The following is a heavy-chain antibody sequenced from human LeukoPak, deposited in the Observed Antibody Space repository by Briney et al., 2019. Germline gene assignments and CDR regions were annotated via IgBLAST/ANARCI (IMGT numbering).Heavy chain of an antibody. CDR3: ARHLSGDDI. CDR2: IYSSGST. D-gene: IGHD4-17*01. CDR1: GFTLSSNY. J-gene: IGHJ3*02. V-gene: IGHV3-53*01. Sequence: GGSLRVSCAASGFTLSSNYMSWVRQAPGKGLEWVSIIYSSGSTYYADSVKGRFTISRDNSKHTLYLQMNSLRDEDTAVYYCARHLSGDDIWGQGTMVTVSS.